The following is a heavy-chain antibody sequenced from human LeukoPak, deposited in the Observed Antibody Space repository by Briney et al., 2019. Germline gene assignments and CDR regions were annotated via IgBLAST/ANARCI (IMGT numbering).Heavy chain of an antibody. CDR1: GYTFTGYY. D-gene: IGHD3-10*01. J-gene: IGHJ4*02. CDR2: INPNSGGT. Sequence: ASVKVSCKASGYTFTGYYMHWVRQAPGQGLEWMGWINPNSGGTNYAQKFQGRVTMTRDTSISTAYTELSRLRSDDTAVYYCARGDYYGSGSYYKPIDYWGQGTLVTVSS. V-gene: IGHV1-2*02. CDR3: ARGDYYGSGSYYKPIDY.